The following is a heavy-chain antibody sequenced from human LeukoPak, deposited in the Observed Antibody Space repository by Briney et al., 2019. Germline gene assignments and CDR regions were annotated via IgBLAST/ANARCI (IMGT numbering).Heavy chain of an antibody. CDR3: AIFDFLFGEIDNWFDP. V-gene: IGHV5-51*01. CDR2: IYPGDSDT. Sequence: GESLKISCKGSGYSFTSYWIGWVRQMPGKGLEWMGIIYPGDSDTRYSPSFQGQVTISADKSISTAYLQWSSLKASDTAMYYCAIFDFLFGEIDNWFDPWGQGTLVTVSS. D-gene: IGHD3-16*01. CDR1: GYSFTSYW. J-gene: IGHJ5*02.